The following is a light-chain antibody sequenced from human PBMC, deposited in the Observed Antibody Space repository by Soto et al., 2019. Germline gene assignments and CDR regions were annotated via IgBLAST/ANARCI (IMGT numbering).Light chain of an antibody. Sequence: DIQMTQSPSTLSASVGDRVTITCRASQSISRYLAWYQQKPGKAPNLLIYKASSLESGVPSRFSGSGSGTEFTLTISSLQPDDFATYYCQQYNSYSRTFGQGIKVEIK. J-gene: IGKJ1*01. V-gene: IGKV1-5*03. CDR1: QSISRY. CDR3: QQYNSYSRT. CDR2: KAS.